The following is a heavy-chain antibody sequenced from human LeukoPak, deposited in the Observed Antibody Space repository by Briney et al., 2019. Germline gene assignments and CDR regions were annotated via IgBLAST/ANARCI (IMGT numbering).Heavy chain of an antibody. D-gene: IGHD6-13*01. J-gene: IGHJ5*02. CDR2: MHYSGTT. CDR3: AATDIAAAGTWLDP. Sequence: PSETLSLTCTVSGGSISSYYWSWIRQPPGKGLEWLGYMHYSGTTNYNPALKSRVTISVDTSKNQFSLKLNSMTAADTAVYYCAATDIAAAGTWLDPWGQGTLVTVSS. V-gene: IGHV4-59*01. CDR1: GGSISSYY.